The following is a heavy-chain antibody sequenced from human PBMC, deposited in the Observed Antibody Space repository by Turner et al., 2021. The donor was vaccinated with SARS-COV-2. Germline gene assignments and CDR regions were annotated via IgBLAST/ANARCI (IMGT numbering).Heavy chain of an antibody. CDR1: GFTVSSNY. Sequence: EVQLVESGGGLIKPGGSLRIACAASGFTVSSNYMSWVRQAPGKGLELVSFTYSGGSTYYADSVKGRFTISRDNSKNTLYLQMNSLRAEDTAVHYCARGYSSGWYQSGAFDILGQGTMVTVSS. CDR2: TYSGGST. D-gene: IGHD6-19*01. V-gene: IGHV3-53*01. J-gene: IGHJ3*02. CDR3: ARGYSSGWYQSGAFDI.